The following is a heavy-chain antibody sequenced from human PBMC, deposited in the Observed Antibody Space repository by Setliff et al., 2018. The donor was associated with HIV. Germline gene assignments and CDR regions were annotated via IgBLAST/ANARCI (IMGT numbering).Heavy chain of an antibody. J-gene: IGHJ5*02. D-gene: IGHD4-17*01. CDR1: GESFSDYY. CDR2: IKQDGSEK. CDR3: ASPVFYGSNSS. Sequence: ETLSLTCAVYGESFSDYYWSWIRQAPGKGLEWVANIKQDGSEKYYVDSVKGRFTISRDNAKNSPYLQMNSLRAEDTAVYYCASPVFYGSNSSWGQGTLVTVSS. V-gene: IGHV3-7*01.